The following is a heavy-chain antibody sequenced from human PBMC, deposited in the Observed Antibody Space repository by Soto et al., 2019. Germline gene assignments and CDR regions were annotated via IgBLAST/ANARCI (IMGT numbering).Heavy chain of an antibody. V-gene: IGHV3-15*07. J-gene: IGHJ4*02. Sequence: GGSLRLSCATSGFILSDCAMNWVRQAPGKGLEWVGRTKSKTDGGTTDYAAPVKGRFTISRDDSKNTLYLQMNSLKTEDTAVYYCTTDPYYYDSSGYFDFDYWGQGTLVTVSS. D-gene: IGHD3-22*01. CDR3: TTDPYYYDSSGYFDFDY. CDR2: TKSKTDGGTT. CDR1: GFILSDCA.